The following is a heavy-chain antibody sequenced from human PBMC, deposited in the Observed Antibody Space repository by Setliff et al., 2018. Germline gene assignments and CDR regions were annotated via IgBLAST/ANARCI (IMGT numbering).Heavy chain of an antibody. CDR2: IHPTSGGT. CDR1: GYTFTNYY. CDR3: ARAPLESGYYYGQGHYFDN. D-gene: IGHD5-18*01. Sequence: ASVKVSCKASGYTFTNYYMHWVRQAPGQGLEWMGWIHPTSGGTNYAQKFQGRVTMTKDTSTTTVYLELSSLRSEDTALYYCARAPLESGYYYGQGHYFDNWGQGTLVTVSS. V-gene: IGHV1-2*02. J-gene: IGHJ4*02.